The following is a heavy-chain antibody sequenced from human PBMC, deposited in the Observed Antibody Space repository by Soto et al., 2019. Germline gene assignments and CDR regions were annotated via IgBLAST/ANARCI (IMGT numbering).Heavy chain of an antibody. V-gene: IGHV3-7*05. Sequence: EVQLVESGGGLVQPGGSLRLSCAASGFTFSSYWMSWVRQAPGKGLEWVANIKQDGSEKYYVDSVKGRFTISRDNAKNSLYLQMNSLRAEDTAVYYCARVRWSYYYYYGMDVWGQGTTVTVSS. CDR1: GFTFSSYW. CDR3: ARVRWSYYYYYGMDV. D-gene: IGHD2-15*01. CDR2: IKQDGSEK. J-gene: IGHJ6*02.